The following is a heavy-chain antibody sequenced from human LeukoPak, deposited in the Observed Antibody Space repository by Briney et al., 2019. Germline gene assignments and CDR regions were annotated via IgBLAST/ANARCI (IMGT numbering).Heavy chain of an antibody. J-gene: IGHJ4*02. V-gene: IGHV3-23*01. CDR2: IVDSGDDT. CDR1: GLPFRSYA. Sequence: PGGSLRLSCAASGLPFRSYAMSWVRQAPEKGLEWVSGIVDSGDDTYYADSGKGRFTISRDNTKNTLYLQMNSLRAEDTAVYYCAKDLGAAAGDDCWGQGALVTVSS. CDR3: AKDLGAAAGDDC. D-gene: IGHD6-13*01.